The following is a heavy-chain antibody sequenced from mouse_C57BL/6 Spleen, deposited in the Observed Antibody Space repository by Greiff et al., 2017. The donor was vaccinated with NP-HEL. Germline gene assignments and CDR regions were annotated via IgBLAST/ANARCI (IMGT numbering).Heavy chain of an antibody. CDR3: ARSPAYSDDDLFAY. V-gene: IGHV1-82*01. J-gene: IGHJ3*01. Sequence: VKLQESGPELVKPGASVKISCKASGYAFSSSWMNWVKQRPGKGLEWIGRIYPGDGDTNYNGKFKGKAKLTAYKSSSTAYMQISSLTSEDSAVYFCARSPAYSDDDLFAYCGQGTLVTVSA. D-gene: IGHD2-4*01. CDR2: IYPGDGDT. CDR1: GYAFSSSW.